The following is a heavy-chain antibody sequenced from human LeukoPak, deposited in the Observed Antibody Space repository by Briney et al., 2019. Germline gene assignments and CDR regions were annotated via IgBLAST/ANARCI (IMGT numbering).Heavy chain of an antibody. CDR2: ISSSSSYI. J-gene: IGHJ4*02. CDR1: GFTFSDFG. D-gene: IGHD1-7*01. CDR3: ARTGTTDVFDY. Sequence: PGGSLRLSCAASGFTFSDFGMHWVRQAPGKGLEWVSSISSSSSYIYYADSVKGRFTISRDNAKNSLYLQMNSLRAEDTAVYYCARTGTTDVFDYWGQGTLVTVSS. V-gene: IGHV3-21*01.